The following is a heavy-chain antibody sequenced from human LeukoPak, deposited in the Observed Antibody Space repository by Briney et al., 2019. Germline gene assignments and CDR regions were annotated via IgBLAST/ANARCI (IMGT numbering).Heavy chain of an antibody. CDR1: GGSISSGGYY. CDR3: ARRAPSAGYFDL. J-gene: IGHJ2*01. Sequence: SQTLSLTCTVSGGSISSGGYYWSWIRQHPGKGLEWIGYIYYSGSTYYNPSLQSRVTISMDTSKNQFSLNLSSVTAAVTAVYYCARRAPSAGYFDLWGRGTLVTVSS. CDR2: IYYSGST. V-gene: IGHV4-31*03.